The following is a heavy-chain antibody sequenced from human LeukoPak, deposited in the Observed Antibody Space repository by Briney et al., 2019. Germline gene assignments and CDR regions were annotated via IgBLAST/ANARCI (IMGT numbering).Heavy chain of an antibody. V-gene: IGHV1-18*01. CDR3: AKAGAVVDNRFDR. CDR1: GYTFNTYG. CDR2: ISGYNGKT. Sequence: ASVKVSCKASGYTFNTYGITWVRQAPGQGLEWMGWISGYNGKTKYAQKLQDRVTMTTDTSTTTAYMELRSLTSDDTAVYYCAKAGAVVDNRFDRWGQGTLVTVSS. J-gene: IGHJ5*02. D-gene: IGHD2-15*01.